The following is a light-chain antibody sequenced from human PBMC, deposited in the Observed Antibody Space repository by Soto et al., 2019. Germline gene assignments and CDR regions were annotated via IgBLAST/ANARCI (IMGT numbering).Light chain of an antibody. Sequence: EIVLTQSPGTLSLSPGERATLSCRASQSVSSSYLAWYQQKPGQAPKVLIYRASSRATGIPDRFSGGGSGTDFTLTISRLEPEDFAVYYCQQYGSSPLTFGGGTKVEIK. CDR3: QQYGSSPLT. V-gene: IGKV3-20*01. J-gene: IGKJ4*01. CDR1: QSVSSSY. CDR2: RAS.